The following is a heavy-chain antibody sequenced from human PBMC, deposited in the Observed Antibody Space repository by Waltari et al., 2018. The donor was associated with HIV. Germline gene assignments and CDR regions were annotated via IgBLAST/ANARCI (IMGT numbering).Heavy chain of an antibody. D-gene: IGHD1-26*01. CDR1: GFTFSSYG. CDR3: ARGMGAKGAFDI. Sequence: QVQLVESGGGVVQPGMSLRLSCAASGFTFSSYGMHWVRQAPGKGLEWVAVIWYDGSNKYYADAVKGRFTISRDNSKNTLYLQMNSLRAEDTAVYYCARGMGAKGAFDIWGQGTMVTVSS. CDR2: IWYDGSNK. V-gene: IGHV3-33*01. J-gene: IGHJ3*02.